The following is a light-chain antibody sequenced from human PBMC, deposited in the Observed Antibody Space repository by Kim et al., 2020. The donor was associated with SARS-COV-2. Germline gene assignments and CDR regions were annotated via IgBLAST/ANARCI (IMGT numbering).Light chain of an antibody. CDR2: EDT. Sequence: SYELTQPPSASVSPGQTARITCSGDALPNQYAYWFQQKPGQAPVLVIYEDTERPSGIPERFSGSTSGTTVTLTISGVQAEDEADYYCQSSDSSDTFWVFGGGTQLTVL. CDR1: ALPNQY. V-gene: IGLV3-25*03. CDR3: QSSDSSDTFWV. J-gene: IGLJ3*02.